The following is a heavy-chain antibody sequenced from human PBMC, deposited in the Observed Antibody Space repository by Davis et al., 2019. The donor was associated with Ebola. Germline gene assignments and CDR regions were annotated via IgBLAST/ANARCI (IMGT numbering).Heavy chain of an antibody. CDR2: FYYSGNT. CDR1: CGSVSSGPYY. D-gene: IGHD1-26*01. J-gene: IGHJ4*02. CDR3: SRGEDGVGPGKY. Sequence: PSATLSLPCTVSCGSVSSGPYYWSWIRQPPGKGLGWIGYFYYSGNTNYNPSLKSRVTISLDASKNQFSLLLTSVTAADMAVYYCSRGEDGVGPGKYWGQGTLVTVSS. V-gene: IGHV4-61*01.